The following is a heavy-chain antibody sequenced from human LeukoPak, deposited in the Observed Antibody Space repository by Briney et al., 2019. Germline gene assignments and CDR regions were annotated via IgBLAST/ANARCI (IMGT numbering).Heavy chain of an antibody. V-gene: IGHV3-15*01. CDR2: IKSNIDGGTT. Sequence: GGSLRLSCAASGFTFSNFEMNWVRQAPGKGLEWVGRIKSNIDGGTTDLAAPVKGRFAISRDDSKNTLYLQMNSLKTEDTAVYYCTTAPFRIASRDYWGPGTLVTVSS. CDR1: GFTFSNFE. CDR3: TTAPFRIASRDY. J-gene: IGHJ4*02. D-gene: IGHD6-6*01.